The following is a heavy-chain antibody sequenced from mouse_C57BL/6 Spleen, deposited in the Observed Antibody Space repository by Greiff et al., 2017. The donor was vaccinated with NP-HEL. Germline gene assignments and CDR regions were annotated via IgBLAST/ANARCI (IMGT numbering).Heavy chain of an antibody. Sequence: EVKLQESGPELVKPGASVKMSCKASGYTFTDYNMHWVKQSHGKSLEWIGYINPNNGGTSYNQKFKGKATLTVNKSSSTAYMELRSLTSEDSVVYYCARNYGSSYYFDYWGQGTTLTVSS. CDR3: ARNYGSSYYFDY. CDR2: INPNNGGT. D-gene: IGHD1-1*01. CDR1: GYTFTDYN. J-gene: IGHJ2*01. V-gene: IGHV1-22*01.